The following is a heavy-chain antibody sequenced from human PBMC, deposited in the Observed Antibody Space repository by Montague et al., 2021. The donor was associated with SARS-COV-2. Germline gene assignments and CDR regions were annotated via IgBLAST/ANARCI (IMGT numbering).Heavy chain of an antibody. CDR3: ARVRLLYYLDY. CDR2: IFHTGRA. V-gene: IGHV4-31*03. J-gene: IGHJ4*02. Sequence: TLSLTCTVSGTSIRSGGYYWTWIRQHPGKGLEWIGYIFHTGRAYYNPSLETRVNISVDTSNNLFSLRLSSVTAADTAMYFCARVRLLYYLDYWGQGTLVTVSS. CDR1: GTSIRSGGYY.